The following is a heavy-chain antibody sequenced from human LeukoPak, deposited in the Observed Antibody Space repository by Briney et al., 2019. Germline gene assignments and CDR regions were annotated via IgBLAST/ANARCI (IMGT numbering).Heavy chain of an antibody. V-gene: IGHV3-21*01. CDR2: ISSSSYI. CDR3: ARASYSSSWSHFDY. D-gene: IGHD6-13*01. Sequence: GGSLRLSCAASGFTFSSYSMNWVRQAPGKGLEWVSSISSSSYIYYADSVKGRFTISRDNAKNSLYLQMNSLRAEDTAVYYCARASYSSSWSHFDYWGQGTLVTVSS. J-gene: IGHJ4*02. CDR1: GFTFSSYS.